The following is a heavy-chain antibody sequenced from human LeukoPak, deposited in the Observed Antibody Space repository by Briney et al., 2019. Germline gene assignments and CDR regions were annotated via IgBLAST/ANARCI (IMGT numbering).Heavy chain of an antibody. CDR3: ARDSQARSGSSMDV. D-gene: IGHD3-22*01. V-gene: IGHV3-30*03. CDR2: ISYDGSNK. J-gene: IGHJ6*02. CDR1: GFIFSSYG. Sequence: GGSLRLSCAASGFIFSSYGMHWVRQAPGKGLEWVAVISYDGSNKYYADSVKGRFTISRDNSKNTLYLQMNSLRAEDTAVYYCARDSQARSGSSMDVWGQGTTVTVSS.